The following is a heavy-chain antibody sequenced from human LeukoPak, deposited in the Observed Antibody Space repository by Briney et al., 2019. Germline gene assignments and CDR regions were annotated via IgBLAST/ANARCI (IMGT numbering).Heavy chain of an antibody. CDR1: GYTFTSYG. D-gene: IGHD3-16*02. CDR3: ARDGPVSMITFGGVIAPFDY. V-gene: IGHV1-69*04. J-gene: IGHJ4*02. CDR2: IIPILGIA. Sequence: SVKVSCKASGYTFTSYGISWVRQAPGQGLEWMGRIIPILGIANYAQKFQGRVTITADKSTSTAYMELSSLRSEDTAVYYCARDGPVSMITFGGVIAPFDYWGQGTLVTVSS.